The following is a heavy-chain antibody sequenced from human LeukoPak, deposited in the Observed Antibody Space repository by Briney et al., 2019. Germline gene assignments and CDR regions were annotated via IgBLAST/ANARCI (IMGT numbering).Heavy chain of an antibody. V-gene: IGHV4-31*03. CDR1: GGSISSGGYY. Sequence: PSETLSLTCTVSGGSISSGGYYWSWIRQHPGKGLEWIGYIYYSGSTYYNPSPKSRVTISVDTSKNQFSLKLSSVTAADTAVYYCARGYDPGFDYWGQGTLVTVSS. CDR2: IYYSGST. J-gene: IGHJ4*02. D-gene: IGHD2-2*01. CDR3: ARGYDPGFDY.